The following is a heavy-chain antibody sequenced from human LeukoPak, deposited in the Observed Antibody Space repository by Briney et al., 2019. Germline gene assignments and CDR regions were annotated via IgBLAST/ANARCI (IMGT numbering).Heavy chain of an antibody. CDR3: ARDMRSGRSYDY. CDR1: GYTFCRYE. D-gene: IGHD1-26*01. V-gene: IGHV3-48*03. J-gene: IGHJ4*02. Sequence: GGSLRLSCAPSGYTFCRYELNCVRHALGGGLEWVSYISSSGSTIYYADSVKGKFTISRDNTKNSLYLQMNSLGAEDTAVYYCARDMRSGRSYDYWGQGTLVTVSS. CDR2: ISSSGSTI.